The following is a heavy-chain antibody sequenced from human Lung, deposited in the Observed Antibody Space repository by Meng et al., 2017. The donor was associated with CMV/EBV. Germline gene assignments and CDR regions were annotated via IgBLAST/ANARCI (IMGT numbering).Heavy chain of an antibody. D-gene: IGHD2-21*01. Sequence: GESLKISCAASGFTFGSYWMSWVRQAPGKGLAWVANINQDGSVKYYVDSVKGRVTISRDNAKNSLYLEMNSLRVEDTAVYYWARDNDCKDYWGQGTLVTVSS. J-gene: IGHJ4*02. CDR2: INQDGSVK. V-gene: IGHV3-7*01. CDR1: GFTFGSYW. CDR3: ARDNDCKDY.